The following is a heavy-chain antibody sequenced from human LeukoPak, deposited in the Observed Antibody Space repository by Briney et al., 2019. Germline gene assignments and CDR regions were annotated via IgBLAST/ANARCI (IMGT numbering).Heavy chain of an antibody. D-gene: IGHD6-13*01. CDR3: AKGGFSSSGYFNY. Sequence: GGSLRLSCAASGFTFDDYAMHWVRQAPGKGLEWVSGISWNSGSIGYADSVKGRFTISRDNAKNSLYLQMNSLRAEDTALYYCAKGGFSSSGYFNYWAREPWSPSPQ. V-gene: IGHV3-9*01. J-gene: IGHJ4*02. CDR2: ISWNSGSI. CDR1: GFTFDDYA.